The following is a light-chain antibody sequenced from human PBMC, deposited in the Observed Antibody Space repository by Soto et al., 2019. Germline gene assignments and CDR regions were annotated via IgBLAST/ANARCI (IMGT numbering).Light chain of an antibody. CDR1: RSNLGAGYD. CDR3: QSYDSSLSGVV. J-gene: IGLJ2*01. V-gene: IGLV1-40*01. CDR2: AND. Sequence: QLVLTQPPSVSGAPGQRVTISCTGSRSNLGAGYDVHWYQHLPGTAPKLFIYANDNRPSGVPDRFSGSKSDTSASLAITGLQAEDEADYYCQSYDSSLSGVVFGGGTQLTVL.